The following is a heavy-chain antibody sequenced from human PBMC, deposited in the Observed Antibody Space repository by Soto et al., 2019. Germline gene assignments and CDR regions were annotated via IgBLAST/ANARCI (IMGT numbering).Heavy chain of an antibody. V-gene: IGHV4-61*03. CDR2: ISYTGRT. Sequence: PSETLSLTCIVSGDSVTSGSYYWTWLRQPPGKGLEWIGYISYTGRTKYNPSLQSRVTISVDTSKNDFSLNLSSVTAADTAVYLCAREWGLLPYYVMNVWGHGTAVTV. CDR3: AREWGLLPYYVMNV. J-gene: IGHJ6*02. CDR1: GDSVTSGSYY. D-gene: IGHD7-27*01.